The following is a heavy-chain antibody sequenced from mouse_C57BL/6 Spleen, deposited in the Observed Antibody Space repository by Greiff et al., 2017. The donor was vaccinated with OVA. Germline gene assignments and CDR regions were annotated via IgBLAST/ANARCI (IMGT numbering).Heavy chain of an antibody. CDR2: IYPGSGST. Sequence: VQLQQPGAELVKPGASVKMSCKASGYTFTSYWITWVKQRPGQGLEWIGDIYPGSGSTNYNEKFKSKATLTVDTSSSTAYMQRSSLTSEDSAVYYCARGRDGYYAYYFDYWGQGTTLTVSS. D-gene: IGHD2-3*01. CDR1: GYTFTSYW. V-gene: IGHV1-55*01. J-gene: IGHJ2*01. CDR3: ARGRDGYYAYYFDY.